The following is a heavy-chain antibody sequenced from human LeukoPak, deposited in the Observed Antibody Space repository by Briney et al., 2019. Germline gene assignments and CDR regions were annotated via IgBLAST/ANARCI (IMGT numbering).Heavy chain of an antibody. J-gene: IGHJ4*02. V-gene: IGHV3-30*18. CDR3: AKLGYCSSTSCPTPIFDY. CDR2: ISYDGSNK. Sequence: GGSLRLSCAASGFTFSSYGMHWVRQAPGKGLEWVAVISYDGSNKYYADSVKGRFTISRDNSKNTLYLQMNSLRAEDTAVYYCAKLGYCSSTSCPTPIFDYWGQETLVTVSS. CDR1: GFTFSSYG. D-gene: IGHD2-2*01.